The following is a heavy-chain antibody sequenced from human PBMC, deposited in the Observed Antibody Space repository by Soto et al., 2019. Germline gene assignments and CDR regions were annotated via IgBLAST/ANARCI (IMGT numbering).Heavy chain of an antibody. J-gene: IGHJ6*02. CDR3: ARDRMVRGVHYYYYYGMDV. CDR1: GGSISSGDYY. Sequence: SETLSITCTVSGGSISSGDYYWSWIRQPPGKGLEWIGYIYYSGSTYYNPSLKSRVTISVDTSKNQFSLKLSSVTAADTAVYYCARDRMVRGVHYYYYYGMDVWGQGTTVTVSS. V-gene: IGHV4-30-4*01. CDR2: IYYSGST. D-gene: IGHD3-10*01.